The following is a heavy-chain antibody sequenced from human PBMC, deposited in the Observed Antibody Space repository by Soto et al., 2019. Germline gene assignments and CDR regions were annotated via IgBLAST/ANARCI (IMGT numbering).Heavy chain of an antibody. CDR1: GYSFTSYW. CDR2: IYPGDSDT. CDR3: ARHRLYGDYASWYFDL. V-gene: IGHV5-51*01. J-gene: IGHJ2*01. D-gene: IGHD4-17*01. Sequence: EVQLVQSGAEVKKPGESLKISCKGSGYSFTSYWIGWVRQMPGKGLEWMGTIYPGDSDTRYSPSFQGQVTISADKSTSTAYLQWSSLKASDTAMYYCARHRLYGDYASWYFDLWGRGTLVTVSS.